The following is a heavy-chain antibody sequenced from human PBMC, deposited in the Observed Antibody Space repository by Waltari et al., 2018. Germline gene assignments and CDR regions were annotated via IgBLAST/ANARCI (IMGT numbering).Heavy chain of an antibody. CDR3: ARRGKAVSDLDF. V-gene: IGHV4-39*02. J-gene: IGHJ4*02. CDR1: GGPITGNTSY. CDR2: LYDGGNT. D-gene: IGHD3-16*01. Sequence: QLQLHESGPGLVKPSETLSPTCTFSGGPITGNTSYGGWVRQPPGKGLEWIGSLYDGGNTYYNPSLKSRATISVDTSKNHFSLRLTSVTAADSGRYFCARRGKAVSDLDFWGQGTLVTVSS.